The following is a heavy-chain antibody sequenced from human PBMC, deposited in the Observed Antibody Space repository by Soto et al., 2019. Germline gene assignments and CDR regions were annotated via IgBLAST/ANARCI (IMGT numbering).Heavy chain of an antibody. CDR1: GFTFSDYA. J-gene: IGHJ3*02. CDR3: AKDRQDHNSVWDPFDI. CDR2: IGGGDDT. D-gene: IGHD2-21*01. Sequence: GGSLRLSCAASGFTFSDYAMNWVRQAPGKGLEWVSSIGGGDDTYYADSVKGRFSISRDNSKSTLFLQMNNLRVEDTAIYYCAKDRQDHNSVWDPFDIRGQGTKVTVSS. V-gene: IGHV3-23*01.